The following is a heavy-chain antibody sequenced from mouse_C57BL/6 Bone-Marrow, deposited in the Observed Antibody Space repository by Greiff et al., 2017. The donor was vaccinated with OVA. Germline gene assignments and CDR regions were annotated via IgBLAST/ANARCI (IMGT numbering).Heavy chain of an antibody. V-gene: IGHV1-53*01. CDR1: GYTFTSYW. J-gene: IGHJ3*01. Sequence: QVQLKQPGTELVKPGASVKLSCKASGYTFTSYWMHWVKQRPGQGLEWIGNINPSNGGTNYNEKFKSKATLTVDKSSSTAYMQLSSLTSEDTAVYYCATLSNYGLWFAYWGQGTLVTVSA. CDR3: ATLSNYGLWFAY. D-gene: IGHD2-5*01. CDR2: INPSNGGT.